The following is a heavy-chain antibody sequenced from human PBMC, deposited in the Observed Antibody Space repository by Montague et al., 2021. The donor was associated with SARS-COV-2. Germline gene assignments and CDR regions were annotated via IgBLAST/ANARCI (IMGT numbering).Heavy chain of an antibody. CDR3: ARCITIFGVVGSWFDP. J-gene: IGHJ5*02. V-gene: IGHV4-30-2*01. D-gene: IGHD3-3*01. Sequence: TLSLTCAVSGGSISSGGYSWSWIRQPPGKGLEWIGYIYHSGSTYYNPSLKSRVTISVDRSKNQFSLKLSSVTAADTAVYYCARCITIFGVVGSWFDPWGQGTLVTVSS. CDR2: IYHSGST. CDR1: GGSISSGGYS.